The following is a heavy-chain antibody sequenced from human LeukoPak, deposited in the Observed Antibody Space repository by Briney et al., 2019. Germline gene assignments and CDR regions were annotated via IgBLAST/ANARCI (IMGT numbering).Heavy chain of an antibody. J-gene: IGHJ3*01. CDR2: ISGYNGDT. CDR1: GFIFTMYG. V-gene: IGHV1-18*01. CDR3: ARDMSTRVTPISYAFDV. Sequence: ASVKVSCKASGFIFTMYGISWVRQAPGQGLEWVGWISGYNGDTNYAQKLQGRVTMTRDTSTTTVYMELSSLRSEDTAVYYCARDMSTRVTPISYAFDVWGQGTMVTVSS. D-gene: IGHD4-23*01.